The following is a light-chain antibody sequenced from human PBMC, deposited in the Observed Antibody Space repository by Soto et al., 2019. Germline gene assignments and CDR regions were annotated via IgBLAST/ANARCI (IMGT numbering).Light chain of an antibody. CDR2: DAS. CDR1: QSVSTY. J-gene: IGKJ4*01. Sequence: EIVLTQSPSTLSFSPGERATLSCRASQSVSTYLAWYQQRPGQAPRLLTYDASSRATGIPDRFSGSGSGTDFTLTISRLEPEDFAVYYCQQFSSYPLTFGGGTKVDIK. CDR3: QQFSSYPLT. V-gene: IGKV3-11*01.